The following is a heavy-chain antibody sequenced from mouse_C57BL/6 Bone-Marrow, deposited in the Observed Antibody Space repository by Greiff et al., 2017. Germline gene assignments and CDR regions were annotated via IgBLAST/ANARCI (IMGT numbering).Heavy chain of an antibody. Sequence: VTLKESGPGILQPSQTLSLTCSFSGFSLSTFGMGVGWIRLPSGKGLEWLAHIWWDDDKYYNPALKSRLTISKDTSNNQVFLKIANVDTADTATYYCARMKYYGSSLYWYFDVWGTGTTVTVSS. CDR3: ARMKYYGSSLYWYFDV. CDR1: GFSLSTFGMG. CDR2: IWWDDDK. J-gene: IGHJ1*03. V-gene: IGHV8-8*01. D-gene: IGHD1-1*01.